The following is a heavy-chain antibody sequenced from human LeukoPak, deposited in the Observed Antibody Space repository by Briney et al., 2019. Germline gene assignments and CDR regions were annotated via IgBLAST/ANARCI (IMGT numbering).Heavy chain of an antibody. Sequence: GGSLRLSCAASGFTFSSYSMNWVRQAPGKGLEWVANIKQDGSEKYYVDSVKGRFTISRDNAKNSLYLQMNSLRAEDTAVYYCARGGGYYDFWSGYYYFDYWGQGTLVTVSS. CDR1: GFTFSSYS. D-gene: IGHD3-3*01. J-gene: IGHJ4*02. CDR2: IKQDGSEK. V-gene: IGHV3-7*04. CDR3: ARGGGYYDFWSGYYYFDY.